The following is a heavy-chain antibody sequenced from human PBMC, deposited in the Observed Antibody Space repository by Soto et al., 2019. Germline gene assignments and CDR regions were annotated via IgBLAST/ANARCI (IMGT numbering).Heavy chain of an antibody. J-gene: IGHJ6*02. D-gene: IGHD3-3*01. Sequence: SETLSLTCAVSGGSINTFDFSWSWSRQPPGRGLEWIGSIYQSGRTYYIPSLKSRVTMSLEKSKNQFSLKINSVVAADTAIYYCAREMTIFGVAPGGGVDVWGQGTTVTVSS. CDR1: GGSINTFDFS. CDR2: IYQSGRT. CDR3: AREMTIFGVAPGGGVDV. V-gene: IGHV4-30-2*01.